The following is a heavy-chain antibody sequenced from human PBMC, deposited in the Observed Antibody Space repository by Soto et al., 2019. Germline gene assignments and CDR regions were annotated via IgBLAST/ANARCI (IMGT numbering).Heavy chain of an antibody. D-gene: IGHD2-2*01. CDR3: ASLCSSTSCYLEY. CDR2: INHSGST. CDR1: GGSFSGYY. Sequence: SETLSLTCAVYGGSFSGYYWSWIRQPPGKGLEWIGEINHSGSTNYNPSLKSRVTISVDTSKNQFSLKLSSVTAADTAVYYCASLCSSTSCYLEYWGQGTLVTVSS. V-gene: IGHV4-34*01. J-gene: IGHJ4*02.